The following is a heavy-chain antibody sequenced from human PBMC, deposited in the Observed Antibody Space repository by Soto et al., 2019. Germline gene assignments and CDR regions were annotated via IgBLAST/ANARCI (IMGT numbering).Heavy chain of an antibody. J-gene: IGHJ4*02. V-gene: IGHV3-30-3*01. CDR1: GFTFSSYA. CDR2: ISYDGSNN. Sequence: QVQLVESGGGVVQPGRSLRLSCAASGFTFSSYAMHWVRQAPGKGLEWVAVISYDGSNNYYAASVKGRFTISRDNSKNTLDLQMNSRRAEDTAVYYCARDPGIAVAGTGGYFDYWGQGTLVTVSS. CDR3: ARDPGIAVAGTGGYFDY. D-gene: IGHD6-19*01.